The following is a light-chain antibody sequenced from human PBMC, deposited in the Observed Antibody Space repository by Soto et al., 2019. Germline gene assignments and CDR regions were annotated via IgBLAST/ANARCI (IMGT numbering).Light chain of an antibody. Sequence: QSVLTQPASVSGSPGQSITISCTGTSSDVGGYNYVSWCQQHPGKAPKLMLYEVSNRPSGVSNRFSGSKSGNTASLTISGLQAEDEADYYCSSYTTISTYVFGTGTKVTVL. CDR2: EVS. CDR1: SSDVGGYNY. J-gene: IGLJ1*01. CDR3: SSYTTISTYV. V-gene: IGLV2-14*01.